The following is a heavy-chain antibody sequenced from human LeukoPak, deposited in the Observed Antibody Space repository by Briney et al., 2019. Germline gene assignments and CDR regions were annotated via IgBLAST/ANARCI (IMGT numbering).Heavy chain of an antibody. CDR2: ISSSSSYI. V-gene: IGHV3-21*01. CDR1: GFGFSSYS. Sequence: GGSLRLSCAASGFGFSSYSMNWVRQAPGKGLEWVSCISSSSSYIYYADSVKGRFTISRDNAKNSLYLQMNSLGAEDTAVYFCARDPIGGLYYYYMDVWGKGITVTVSS. D-gene: IGHD4-23*01. J-gene: IGHJ6*03. CDR3: ARDPIGGLYYYYMDV.